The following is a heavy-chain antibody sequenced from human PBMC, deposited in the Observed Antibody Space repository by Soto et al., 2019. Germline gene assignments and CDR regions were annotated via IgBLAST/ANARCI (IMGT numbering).Heavy chain of an antibody. CDR1: GYSFTSYW. J-gene: IGHJ6*02. CDR3: AILSGLLWFGELARGMDV. V-gene: IGHV5-10-1*01. D-gene: IGHD3-10*01. CDR2: IDPSDSYT. Sequence: GESLKISCKGSGYSFTSYWISWVRQMPGKGLEWMGRIDPSDSYTNYSPSFQGHVTISADKSISTAYLQWSSLKASDTAMYYCAILSGLLWFGELARGMDVWGQGTTVTVSS.